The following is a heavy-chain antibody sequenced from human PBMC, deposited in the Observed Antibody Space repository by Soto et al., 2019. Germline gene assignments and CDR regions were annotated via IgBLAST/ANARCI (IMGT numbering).Heavy chain of an antibody. CDR2: ISPDASEK. CDR3: SRSLDS. CDR1: GFTFGNFW. J-gene: IGHJ4*02. Sequence: GSLRLSCATSGFTFGNFWMGWVRQAPGKGLEWLANISPDASEKYYVDSVQGRFTISRDNAKNSLYLQMSRLTAEDSALYYCSRSLDSWGQGTRVTVSS. V-gene: IGHV3-7*01.